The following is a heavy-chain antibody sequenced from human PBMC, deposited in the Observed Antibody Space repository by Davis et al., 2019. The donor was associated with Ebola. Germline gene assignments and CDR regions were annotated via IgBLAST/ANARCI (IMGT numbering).Heavy chain of an antibody. CDR2: INPSGGST. V-gene: IGHV1-46*01. J-gene: IGHJ4*02. CDR1: GYTFITYY. D-gene: IGHD4-17*01. Sequence: ASVKVSCKASGYTFITYYIHWVRQAPGQGLDWMGIINPSGGSTTYAQKFQGRVTMTRDTSTSTVYMELSSLRSEDTAMYYCAKEGHDYGDYWVDYWGQGTLVSVSS. CDR3: AKEGHDYGDYWVDY.